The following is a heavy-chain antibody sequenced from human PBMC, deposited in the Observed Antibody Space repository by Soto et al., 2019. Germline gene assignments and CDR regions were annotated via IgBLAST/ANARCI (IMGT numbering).Heavy chain of an antibody. Sequence: MRLSCAASGLTFSIYAMSCVLQDQGKGTESVSDIRGSGGSTYHADYAQGRLNISRDNSTNKLYMTMNRLRAEHTALYHCAKDVLRKKGDDYWGQGTLVTVSS. CDR2: IRGSGGST. D-gene: IGHD5-12*01. V-gene: IGHV3-23*01. CDR3: AKDVLRKKGDDY. J-gene: IGHJ4*02. CDR1: GLTFSIYA.